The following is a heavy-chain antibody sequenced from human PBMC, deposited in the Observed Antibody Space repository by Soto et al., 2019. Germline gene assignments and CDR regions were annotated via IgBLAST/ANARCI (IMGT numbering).Heavy chain of an antibody. CDR3: ASVPADTAMVTEYFQH. CDR2: IYRGDSDN. J-gene: IGHJ1*01. CDR1: GYSFTNYW. D-gene: IGHD5-18*01. V-gene: IGHV5-51*01. Sequence: GESMKISCKGSGYSFTNYWIGWGRQMPGEGLEWMGIIYRGDSDNRYSTSFQGQVTISAEKSISTAFLQLSSLKASHTAKYYCASVPADTAMVTEYFQHWGQGTLVTVSS.